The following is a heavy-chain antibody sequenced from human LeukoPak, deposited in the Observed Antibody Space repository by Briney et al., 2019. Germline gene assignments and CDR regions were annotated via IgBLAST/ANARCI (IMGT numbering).Heavy chain of an antibody. Sequence: GGSLRLSCAASGFTVSSNYMSWVRQAPGKGLEWVSVIYSGGSTYYADSVKGRFTISRDNSKNTLYLQMNSLRAEDTAVYYCARSPIAAAGTGDIHFDYWGQGTLVTVSS. D-gene: IGHD6-13*01. V-gene: IGHV3-53*01. J-gene: IGHJ4*02. CDR3: ARSPIAAAGTGDIHFDY. CDR2: IYSGGST. CDR1: GFTVSSNY.